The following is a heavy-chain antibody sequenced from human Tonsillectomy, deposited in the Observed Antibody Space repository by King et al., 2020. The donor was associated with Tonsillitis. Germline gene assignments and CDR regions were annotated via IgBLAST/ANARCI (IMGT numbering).Heavy chain of an antibody. J-gene: IGHJ3*01. V-gene: IGHV1-2*02. CDR2: ISPNSGGT. CDR3: ARDEIVATPSGSAFDL. CDR1: GYTFSDYY. Sequence: VQLVQSGAEVKKPGASVKISCKASGYTFSDYYIHWVRQAPGQGLEWMGWISPNSGGTNSAQKFQGRVTMTRDTSIITAYMEVNSLRSDDTAVYYCARDEIVATPSGSAFDLWGQGTMVTVSS. D-gene: IGHD3-10*01.